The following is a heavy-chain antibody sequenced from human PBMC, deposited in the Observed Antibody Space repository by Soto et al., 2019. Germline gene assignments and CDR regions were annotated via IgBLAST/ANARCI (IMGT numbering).Heavy chain of an antibody. Sequence: PSETLSLTCTVSGGSISGNSCYWGWIRRGPGKGREGIGSIYYSGNSYYNPSLKSPVTISADKSKNQFPLKLVSVTAADTAVYYCALGSSGTFSYYYYGMDVWGQGTTVTVSS. D-gene: IGHD6-19*01. CDR3: ALGSSGTFSYYYYGMDV. CDR2: IYYSGNS. J-gene: IGHJ6*02. CDR1: GGSISGNSCY. V-gene: IGHV4-39*01.